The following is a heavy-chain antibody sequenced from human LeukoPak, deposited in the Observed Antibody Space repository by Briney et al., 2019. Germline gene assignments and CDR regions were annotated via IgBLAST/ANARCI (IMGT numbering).Heavy chain of an antibody. J-gene: IGHJ6*02. V-gene: IGHV3-33*01. CDR3: ARGYDILTGYQYGMDV. Sequence: GGSLRLSCAASGFTFSSDGMHWVRQAPGKGLEWVAVIWYDGSNKYYADSVKGRFTISRDNSKNTLYLQMNSLRAEDTAVYYCARGYDILTGYQYGMDVWGQGTTVTVSS. CDR1: GFTFSSDG. D-gene: IGHD3-9*01. CDR2: IWYDGSNK.